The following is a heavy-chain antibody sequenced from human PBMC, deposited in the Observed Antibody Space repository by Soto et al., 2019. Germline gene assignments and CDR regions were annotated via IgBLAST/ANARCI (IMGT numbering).Heavy chain of an antibody. J-gene: IGHJ6*02. CDR2: TYYRSKWYS. CDR3: AKVYSSSWFSTPYYYYGMDV. Sequence: SQTLSLTCAISGDSVSSNSAAWNWIRQSPSRGLEWLGRTYYRSKWYSDYAVSVKSRITINPDTSKNQFSLQLNSVTPEDTAVYYCAKVYSSSWFSTPYYYYGMDVWGQGTTVTVSS. CDR1: GDSVSSNSAA. V-gene: IGHV6-1*01. D-gene: IGHD6-13*01.